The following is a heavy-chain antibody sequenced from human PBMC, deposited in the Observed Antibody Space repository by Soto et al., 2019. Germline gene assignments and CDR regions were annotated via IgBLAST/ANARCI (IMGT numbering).Heavy chain of an antibody. CDR3: ARSIRGPRRFNGMDV. D-gene: IGHD1-20*01. Sequence: SGPTLVNPTETLTLTCTFSGFSLTRPGMCVSWIRQPPGKALEWLALIERDDDDKYYSTSLKTRLTISKDTRKNQVVLTMANMDPADTGTYYCARSIRGPRRFNGMDVWGQGTTVTVSS. V-gene: IGHV2-70*13. CDR1: GFSLTRPGMC. CDR2: IERDDDDK. J-gene: IGHJ6*02.